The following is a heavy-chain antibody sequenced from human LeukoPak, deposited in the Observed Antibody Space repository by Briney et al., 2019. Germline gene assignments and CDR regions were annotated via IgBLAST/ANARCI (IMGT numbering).Heavy chain of an antibody. J-gene: IGHJ3*02. V-gene: IGHV1-2*02. D-gene: IGHD6-19*01. CDR1: GYTFTVYY. Sequence: VASVKVSFKASGYTFTVYYMHWVRQAPGQGLEWMGWINPNSGGTNYAQKFQGRVTMTRDTSISTAYMELSRLRSDDTAVYYCARVLYSSGPDAFDIWGQGTMVTVSS. CDR2: INPNSGGT. CDR3: ARVLYSSGPDAFDI.